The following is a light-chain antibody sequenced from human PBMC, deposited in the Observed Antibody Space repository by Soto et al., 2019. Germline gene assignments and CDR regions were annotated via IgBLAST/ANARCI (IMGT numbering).Light chain of an antibody. V-gene: IGKV1-6*01. J-gene: IGKJ2*01. CDR2: SAS. CDR3: LQDFNYPYT. CDR1: QGIRND. Sequence: AIQMTQSPSSLSASVGDRVTITCRASQGIRNDLGWYQQRPGKAPKLLIYSASSLQSGVPSRFSGSGSGTDFTLTISSLQPEDFATYYCLQDFNYPYTFGQGTKLEIK.